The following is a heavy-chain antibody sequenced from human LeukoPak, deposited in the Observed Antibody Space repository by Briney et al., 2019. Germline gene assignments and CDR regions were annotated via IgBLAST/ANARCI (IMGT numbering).Heavy chain of an antibody. V-gene: IGHV3-30*04. Sequence: GGSLRLSCAASGFTFSSYAMHWVRQAPGKGLEWVAVISYDGSNKYYADSVKGRFTISRDNSKNTPYLQMNSLRAEDTAVYYCAREMIQGYYYYYYYMDVWGKGTTVTVSS. CDR1: GFTFSSYA. CDR2: ISYDGSNK. CDR3: AREMIQGYYYYYYYMDV. J-gene: IGHJ6*03. D-gene: IGHD5-18*01.